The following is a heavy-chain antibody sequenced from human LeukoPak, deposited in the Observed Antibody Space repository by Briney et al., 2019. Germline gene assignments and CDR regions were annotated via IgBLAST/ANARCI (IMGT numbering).Heavy chain of an antibody. CDR1: GFTFINYS. Sequence: PGGSLRLSCTASGFTFINYSMNWVRQAPGKGLEWVSSISTNSAFIYYADSVKGRFTISRDDSKNTLYLQMNSLRAEDTAAYYCAKGYYFDILSGYSSLDSWGQGTLVTVSS. V-gene: IGHV3-21*01. D-gene: IGHD3-9*01. CDR3: AKGYYFDILSGYSSLDS. J-gene: IGHJ4*02. CDR2: ISTNSAFI.